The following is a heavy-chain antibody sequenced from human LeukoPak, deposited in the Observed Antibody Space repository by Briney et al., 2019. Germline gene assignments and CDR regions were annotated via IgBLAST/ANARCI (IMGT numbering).Heavy chain of an antibody. J-gene: IGHJ2*01. Sequence: PSETLSLTCSVSGGSVSNYYWSWIRQPPGKGLEWIGYIYYSGSTNYNPSLKSRVSISVDTSKNQFSLKLSSVTAADTAVYYCARHHYYDSSGYYWYFDLWGRGTLVTVSS. D-gene: IGHD3-22*01. CDR1: GGSVSNYY. V-gene: IGHV4-59*02. CDR3: ARHHYYDSSGYYWYFDL. CDR2: IYYSGST.